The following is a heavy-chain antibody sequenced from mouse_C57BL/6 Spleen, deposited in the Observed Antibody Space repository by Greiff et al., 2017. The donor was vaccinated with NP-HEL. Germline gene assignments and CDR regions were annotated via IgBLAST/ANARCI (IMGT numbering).Heavy chain of an antibody. V-gene: IGHV1-15*01. CDR3: TVYYGNPAWFAY. J-gene: IGHJ3*01. CDR2: IDPETGGT. CDR1: GYTFTDYE. D-gene: IGHD2-1*01. Sequence: QVQLQQSGAELVRPGASVTLSCKASGYTFTDYEMHWVKQTPVHGLEWIGAIDPETGGTAYNQKFKGKAILTADKSSSTAYMELSSLTSEDSAVYYCTVYYGNPAWFAYWGQGTLVTVSA.